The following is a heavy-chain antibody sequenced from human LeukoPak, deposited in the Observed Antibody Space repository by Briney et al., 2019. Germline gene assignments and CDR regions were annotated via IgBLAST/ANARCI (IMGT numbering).Heavy chain of an antibody. D-gene: IGHD3-9*01. CDR1: GGSISSSNW. Sequence: PSGTLSLTCAVSGGSISSSNWWSWVRQPPGKGLEWIGEIYHSGSTNYNPSLKSRVTISVDKSNNQFSLKLSSVTAADTAVYYCARQGDILTGPDYYYYYGMDVWGQGTTVTVSS. CDR3: ARQGDILTGPDYYYYYGMDV. V-gene: IGHV4-4*02. CDR2: IYHSGST. J-gene: IGHJ6*02.